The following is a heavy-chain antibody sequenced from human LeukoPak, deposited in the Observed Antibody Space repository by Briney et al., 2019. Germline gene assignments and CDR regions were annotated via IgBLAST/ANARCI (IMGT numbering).Heavy chain of an antibody. V-gene: IGHV3-48*04. Sequence: GGSLRLSCAASGFTFSSYSMNWVRQAPGKGLEWVSYISSSSSTIYYADSVKGRFTISRDNAKNSLYLQMNSLRAEDTALYYCARDYGSYGSGSYYYYYYYMDVWGKGTTVTVSS. CDR3: ARDYGSYGSGSYYYYYYYMDV. CDR1: GFTFSSYS. J-gene: IGHJ6*03. CDR2: ISSSSSTI. D-gene: IGHD3-10*01.